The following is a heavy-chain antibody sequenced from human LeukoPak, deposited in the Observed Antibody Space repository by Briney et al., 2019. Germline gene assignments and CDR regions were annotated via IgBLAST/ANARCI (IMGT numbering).Heavy chain of an antibody. D-gene: IGHD3-22*01. CDR1: GFTFSSYN. CDR2: ISIRSTTI. CDR3: ASSTYYYDSSGTRLWYFDL. V-gene: IGHV3-48*01. J-gene: IGHJ2*01. Sequence: PGGSLRLSCAASGFTFSSYNMNWVRQAPGKGLERVSYISIRSTTIYYADSVKGRFTSSRDNGKNSLSLQMNSLRAEDTAVYYSASSTYYYDSSGTRLWYFDLWGRGTLVTVSS.